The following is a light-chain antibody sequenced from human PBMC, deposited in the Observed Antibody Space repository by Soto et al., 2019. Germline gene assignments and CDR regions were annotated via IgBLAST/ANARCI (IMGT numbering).Light chain of an antibody. Sequence: EIVLTQSPGTLSLSPGERGTLSCRASQSVSSSYFAWFQQKPGQAPGLLIYGTSSRATGIPDRFSGSGSGTDFTLTISRLEPEDSAVYHCQQYASSPLTFGQGTKVEIK. CDR3: QQYASSPLT. CDR2: GTS. J-gene: IGKJ1*01. V-gene: IGKV3-20*01. CDR1: QSVSSSY.